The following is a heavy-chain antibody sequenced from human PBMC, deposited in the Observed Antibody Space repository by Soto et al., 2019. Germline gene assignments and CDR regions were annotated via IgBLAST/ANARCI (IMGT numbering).Heavy chain of an antibody. CDR3: STDPNGDYIGAFDN. Sequence: GRSMRLSCAGSRFSFSNYAMTWARKAPGEGLEWVSSITGSGGGTTYADSVKGRFTISRDNSKNILYLQMDSLRADDTAVYYCSTDPNGDYIGAFDNWGQGTMVTVSS. J-gene: IGHJ3*02. CDR1: RFSFSNYA. CDR2: ITGSGGGT. V-gene: IGHV3-23*01. D-gene: IGHD4-17*01.